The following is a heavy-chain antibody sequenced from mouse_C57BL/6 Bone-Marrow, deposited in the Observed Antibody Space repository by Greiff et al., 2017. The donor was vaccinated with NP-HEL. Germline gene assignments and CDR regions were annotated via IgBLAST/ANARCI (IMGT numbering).Heavy chain of an antibody. CDR3: ARDYYYFDY. D-gene: IGHD2-13*01. CDR2: IYPGDGDT. J-gene: IGHJ2*01. CDR1: GYAFSSSW. V-gene: IGHV1-82*01. Sequence: VQLVESGPELVKPGASVKISCKASGYAFSSSWMNWVKQRPGKGLEWIGRIYPGDGDTNYNGKFKGKATLTADKSSSTAYMQLSSLTSEDSAVYFCARDYYYFDYWGQGTTLTVSS.